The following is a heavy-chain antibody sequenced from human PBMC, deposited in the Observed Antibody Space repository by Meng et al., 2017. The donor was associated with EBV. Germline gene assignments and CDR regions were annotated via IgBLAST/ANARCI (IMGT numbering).Heavy chain of an antibody. D-gene: IGHD6-13*01. V-gene: IGHV1-69*06. CDR1: GGTFSSYA. CDR3: ARAEIAAAGRLDY. CDR2: IIPIFGTA. J-gene: IGHJ4*02. Sequence: HVQLVQSGAEVERPGSSVKVSCKAYGGTFSSYAISWVRQAPGQGPEWMGWIIPIFGTANYAQKFQGRVTITADKSTSTAYMELSSLRSEDTAVYYCARAEIAAAGRLDYWGQGTLVTVSS.